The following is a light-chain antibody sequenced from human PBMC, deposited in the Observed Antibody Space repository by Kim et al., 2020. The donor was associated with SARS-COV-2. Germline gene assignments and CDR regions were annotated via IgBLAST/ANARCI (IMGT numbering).Light chain of an antibody. J-gene: IGKJ2*01. Sequence: DIVMTQSPDSLAVSLGERATINCKSSQSVLYSSNNKSYLAWYQQKPGQPPKLLIYWASTRESGVPDRFSGSGSGTDFTLTISSLQAEDVAVYYCQQYYITPMYTFGQGTKLEIK. CDR2: WAS. V-gene: IGKV4-1*01. CDR3: QQYYITPMYT. CDR1: QSVLYSSNNKSY.